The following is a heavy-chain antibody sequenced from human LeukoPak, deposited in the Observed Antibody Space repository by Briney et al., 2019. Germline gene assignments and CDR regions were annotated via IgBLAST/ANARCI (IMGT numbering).Heavy chain of an antibody. CDR3: ARGRGNTVTDAFDI. V-gene: IGHV3-66*01. Sequence: GGSLRLSCAASGFTVSSNYMSWVRQAPGKGLEWVSVIYSGGSTYYADSVKGRFTISRDNSKNTLYLQMNSLRAEDTAVYYCARGRGNTVTDAFDIWGQGTMVTVSS. D-gene: IGHD4-17*01. J-gene: IGHJ3*02. CDR1: GFTVSSNY. CDR2: IYSGGST.